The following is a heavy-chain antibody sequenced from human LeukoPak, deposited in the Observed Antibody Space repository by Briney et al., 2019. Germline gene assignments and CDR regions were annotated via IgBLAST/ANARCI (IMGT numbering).Heavy chain of an antibody. V-gene: IGHV4-34*01. CDR3: ARSLGVYGPDCFDP. CDR1: GGSLSGHH. J-gene: IGHJ5*02. Sequence: SETLSLTCTVYGGSLSGHHCTTSRQPPGKGLEWIGEINHSGSTNYNPSLKSRVTISVDTSKNQFSLKLSSVTAADTAVYYCARSLGVYGPDCFDPWGQGTLVTVSS. D-gene: IGHD3-16*01. CDR2: INHSGST.